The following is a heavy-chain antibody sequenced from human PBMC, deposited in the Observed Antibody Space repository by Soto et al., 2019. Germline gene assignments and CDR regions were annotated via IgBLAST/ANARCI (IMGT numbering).Heavy chain of an antibody. Sequence: PSETLSLTCTVSGGSISSYYWSWIRQPPGKGLEWIGYIYYSGSTDYNPSLKSRVTISVDTSKNQFSLKLSSVAAADTAVCYCAGKDGGGGYSYGYENYYYGMDAWGQGTTVTV. CDR3: AGKDGGGGYSYGYENYYYGMDA. CDR1: GGSISSYY. V-gene: IGHV4-59*08. J-gene: IGHJ6*02. D-gene: IGHD5-18*01. CDR2: IYYSGST.